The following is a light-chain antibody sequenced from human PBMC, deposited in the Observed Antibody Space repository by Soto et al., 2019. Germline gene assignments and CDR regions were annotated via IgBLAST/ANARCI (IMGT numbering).Light chain of an antibody. CDR3: SSYASSSTL. J-gene: IGLJ1*01. CDR1: SSDVGSYNY. CDR2: EVS. V-gene: IGLV2-14*01. Sequence: ALTQPASVSGSPGQSITISCTGTSSDVGSYNYVSWYQQHPGKAPKLMIYEVSDRPSGISSRFSGSKSGNTASLTISGLQTEDEADYYCSSYASSSTLFGTGTKVTVL.